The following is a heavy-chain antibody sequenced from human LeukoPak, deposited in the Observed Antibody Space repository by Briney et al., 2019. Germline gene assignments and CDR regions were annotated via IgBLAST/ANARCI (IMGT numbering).Heavy chain of an antibody. CDR3: ARENDIAVAGNDDAFDI. V-gene: IGHV3-48*01. CDR2: ISSSSSTI. Sequence: GGSLRLSCAASGFTFSSYSMNWVRQAPGKGLEWVSYISSSSSTIYYADSVKGRFTISRDNAKNSLYLQMNSLRAEDTAVYYCARENDIAVAGNDDAFDIWGQGTMVTVSS. D-gene: IGHD6-19*01. CDR1: GFTFSSYS. J-gene: IGHJ3*02.